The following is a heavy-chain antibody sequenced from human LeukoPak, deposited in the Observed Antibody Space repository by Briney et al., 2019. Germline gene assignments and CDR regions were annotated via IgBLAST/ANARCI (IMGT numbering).Heavy chain of an antibody. Sequence: SVKVSCKASGGTFSSYTISWVRQAPGQGLEWMGRIIPILGIANYAQKFQGRVTITADKSTSTAYMELSSLRSEDTAVYYCARGGYYDGSGYLDAFDIWGQGTMVTVSS. D-gene: IGHD3-22*01. CDR2: IIPILGIA. CDR1: GGTFSSYT. V-gene: IGHV1-69*02. CDR3: ARGGYYDGSGYLDAFDI. J-gene: IGHJ3*02.